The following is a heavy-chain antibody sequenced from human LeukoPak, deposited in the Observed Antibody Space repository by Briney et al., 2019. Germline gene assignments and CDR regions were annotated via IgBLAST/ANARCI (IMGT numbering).Heavy chain of an antibody. J-gene: IGHJ3*02. D-gene: IGHD2-2*01. Sequence: SETLSLTCAVYGGSFSGYYWSWIRQPPGKGLEWIGEINHSGSTNYNPSLKSRVTISVDTSKNQFPLKLSSVTAADTAVYYCARDGRIRGYCSSSCHSVDAFDIWGQGTMVTVSS. CDR3: ARDGRIRGYCSSSCHSVDAFDI. CDR1: GGSFSGYY. V-gene: IGHV4-34*01. CDR2: INHSGST.